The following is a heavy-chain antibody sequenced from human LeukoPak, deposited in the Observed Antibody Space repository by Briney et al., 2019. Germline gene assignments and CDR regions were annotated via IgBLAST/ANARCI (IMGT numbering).Heavy chain of an antibody. CDR2: IYYSGST. CDR3: ATYYDFWSAFDY. J-gene: IGHJ4*02. V-gene: IGHV4-39*01. Sequence: SETLSLTCTVSGGSISSSSYYWGWIRQPPGKGLEWIGSIYYSGSTYYNPSLKSRVTISVDTSKNQFSLKLSSVTAADTAVYYCATYYDFWSAFDYWGQGTLVTVSS. CDR1: GGSISSSSYY. D-gene: IGHD3-3*01.